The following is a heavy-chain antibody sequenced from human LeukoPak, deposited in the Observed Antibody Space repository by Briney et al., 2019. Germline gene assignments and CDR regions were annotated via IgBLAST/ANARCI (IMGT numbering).Heavy chain of an antibody. Sequence: SETLSLTCTASGGSISSYYWIWIRPPGKGLEGIGYIYYSWSTNYNPSLQSRVTISVDTSKNQFSLKLSSVTAADTAVYYCARHRAAAATGGWFDPWGQGTLVTVSS. D-gene: IGHD6-13*01. CDR3: ARHRAAAATGGWFDP. CDR2: IYYSWST. V-gene: IGHV4-59*08. J-gene: IGHJ5*02. CDR1: GGSISSYY.